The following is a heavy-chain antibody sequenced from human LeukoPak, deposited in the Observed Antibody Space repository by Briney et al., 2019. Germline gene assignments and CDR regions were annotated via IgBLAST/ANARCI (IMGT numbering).Heavy chain of an antibody. Sequence: PSETLSLTCTVSGYSISIGYYWGWIRQPPGKGLEWIGNIYHSGITYYNHFNSSLKSRVTISIDTSKNQFSLRLTSVTAADTAVYFCATLVSTRYYFDYWGQGTLVTVSS. V-gene: IGHV4-38-2*02. CDR3: ATLVSTRYYFDY. CDR1: GYSISIGYY. CDR2: IYHSGIT. J-gene: IGHJ4*02. D-gene: IGHD5/OR15-5a*01.